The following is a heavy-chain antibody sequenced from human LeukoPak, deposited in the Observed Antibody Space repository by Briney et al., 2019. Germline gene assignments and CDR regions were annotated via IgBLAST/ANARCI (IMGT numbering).Heavy chain of an antibody. CDR3: VRGPYGSGISNWFDP. V-gene: IGHV4-61*02. CDR2: IYTSGST. J-gene: IGHJ5*02. CDR1: GGSISSGSYY. D-gene: IGHD3-10*01. Sequence: PSETLSLTCTVSGGSISSGSYYWSWIRQPAGKGLEWIGRIYTSGSTNYNPSLQSRVTLSVDTSKNQFSLKLTSVTAADTAVYYCVRGPYGSGISNWFDPWGQGTLVIVSS.